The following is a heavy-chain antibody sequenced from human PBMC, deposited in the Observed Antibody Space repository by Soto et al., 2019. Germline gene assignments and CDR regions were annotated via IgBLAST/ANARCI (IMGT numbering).Heavy chain of an antibody. CDR1: GFTFSSYN. CDR2: ISDSSSTI. Sequence: EVQLVESGGGLVQPGGSLRLSCAASGFTFSSYNMNWVRQAPGKGLEWVSYISDSSSTIYYADSVKGRFTISRDNAKNSLYLQMNSLRAEDTAVYYCVRRWGNWFVPWGQGTLVTVSS. V-gene: IGHV3-48*01. CDR3: VRRWGNWFVP. D-gene: IGHD3-16*01. J-gene: IGHJ5*02.